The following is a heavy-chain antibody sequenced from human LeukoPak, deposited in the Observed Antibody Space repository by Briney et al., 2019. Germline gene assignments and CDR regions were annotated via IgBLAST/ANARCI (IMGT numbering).Heavy chain of an antibody. V-gene: IGHV1-18*01. CDR1: GYSFTNYG. CDR2: ISAYNGYT. CDR3: ARAPYDFWSGYYEHFDY. J-gene: IGHJ4*02. Sequence: ASVKVSCKASGYSFTNYGVSWVRQAPGQGLEWMGWISAYNGYTNYAQKFQFRVTMTTDTSTSTAYMELRSLTSDDTAVYYCARAPYDFWSGYYEHFDYWGQGTLVTVSS. D-gene: IGHD3-3*01.